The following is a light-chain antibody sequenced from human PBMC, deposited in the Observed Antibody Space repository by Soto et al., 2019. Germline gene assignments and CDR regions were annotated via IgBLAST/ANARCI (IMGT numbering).Light chain of an antibody. Sequence: QSALTQPRSVSGSPGQSVTISCAGSSSDVGGRDYVSWYQQHPGKAPQLMIYDVSKRPSGVPDRFSGSKSDNTASLTISGLQAEDEADYYCCSYAGSFVVFGGGTKLTVL. J-gene: IGLJ2*01. CDR3: CSYAGSFVV. V-gene: IGLV2-11*01. CDR2: DVS. CDR1: SSDVGGRDY.